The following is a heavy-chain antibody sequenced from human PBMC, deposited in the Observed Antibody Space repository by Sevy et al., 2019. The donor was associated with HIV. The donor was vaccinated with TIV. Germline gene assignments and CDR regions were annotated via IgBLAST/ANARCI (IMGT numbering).Heavy chain of an antibody. V-gene: IGHV4-4*02. J-gene: IGHJ6*02. CDR2: IYHSGST. Sequence: SETLSLTCAVSGGSISSSNWCSWVRQPPGKGLEWIGEIYHSGSTNYNPSLKSRVTISVDKSKNQFSLKLSSVTAADTAVYYCARVDSNHPLGYYGMDVWGQGTTVTVSS. CDR1: GGSISSSNW. D-gene: IGHD4-4*01. CDR3: ARVDSNHPLGYYGMDV.